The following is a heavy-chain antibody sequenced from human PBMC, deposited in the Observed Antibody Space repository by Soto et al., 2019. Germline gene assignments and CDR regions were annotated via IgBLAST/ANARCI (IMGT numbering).Heavy chain of an antibody. J-gene: IGHJ4*02. V-gene: IGHV3-30*03. CDR2: ISYDGSNK. D-gene: IGHD3-22*01. CDR1: GFTFSSYG. CDR3: ARDPTYYYDSSGYRPFDY. Sequence: PGGSLRLSCAASGFTFSSYGMHWVRQAPGKGLEWVAVISYDGSNKYYADSVKGRFTISRDNSKNTLYLQMNSLRAEDTAVYYCARDPTYYYDSSGYRPFDYWGQGTLVTVSS.